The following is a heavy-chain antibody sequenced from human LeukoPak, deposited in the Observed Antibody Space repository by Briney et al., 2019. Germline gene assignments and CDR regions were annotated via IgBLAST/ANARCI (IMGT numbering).Heavy chain of an antibody. CDR1: GYTFTSYA. D-gene: IGHD3-3*01. V-gene: IGHV1-3*03. CDR2: INAGNGNT. J-gene: IGHJ3*02. CDR3: AKFGPSFWSGSWPETKDAFDI. Sequence: ASVKVSCKASGYTFTSYAMHWVRQAPGQRLEWMGWINAGNGNTKYSQEFQGRVTITRDTSASTVYMELSSLRSEDTAVYYCAKFGPSFWSGSWPETKDAFDIWGQGTMVTVSS.